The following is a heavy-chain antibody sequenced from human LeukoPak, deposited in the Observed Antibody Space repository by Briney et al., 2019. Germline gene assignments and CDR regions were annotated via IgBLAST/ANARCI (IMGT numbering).Heavy chain of an antibody. V-gene: IGHV4-59*01. CDR3: ARDQWLAQGASHGAFDI. J-gene: IGHJ3*02. D-gene: IGHD6-19*01. CDR2: IFYSGST. CDR1: GGSISSYY. Sequence: SETLSLTCTVSGGSISSYYWSWIRQPPGKGLEWIGYIFYSGSTNYNPSLKSRVTISVDTSKKQLSLKLSSVTAADTAMYYCARDQWLAQGASHGAFDIWGQGTMVTVSS.